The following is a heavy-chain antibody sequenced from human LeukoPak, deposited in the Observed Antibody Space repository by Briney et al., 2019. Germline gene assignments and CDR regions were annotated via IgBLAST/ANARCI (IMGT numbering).Heavy chain of an antibody. D-gene: IGHD5-24*01. CDR3: ARGLSRDDAFDI. J-gene: IGHJ3*02. CDR2: IYYTGST. V-gene: IGHV4-59*01. CDR1: GGSFSTYY. Sequence: PSETLSLTCTVCGGSFSTYYWSWIRQAPGKGLEGMGDIYYTGSTYYNPSLQSRVTISVDTSKYQFALKLSSVTAADTAVYNCARGLSRDDAFDIWGQGTMVTVSS.